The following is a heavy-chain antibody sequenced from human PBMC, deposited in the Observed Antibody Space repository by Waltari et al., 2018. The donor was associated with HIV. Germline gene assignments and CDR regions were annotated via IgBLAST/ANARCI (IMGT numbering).Heavy chain of an antibody. CDR3: ARAGIVRGNAYGLLDV. CDR1: GYNFNNSS. V-gene: IGHV1-3*01. D-gene: IGHD1-1*01. J-gene: IGHJ5*02. CDR2: INGGTGHT. Sequence: QVRLGQSGADVKRPGTSVTVSCNTSGYNFNNSSLHWLRQAPGQKPDWMGWINGGTGHTKYSQNFQDRVTIPKDTSATVSYMVSNSLKPGEPALYYCARAGIVRGNAYGLLDVWGQGTPVVGSS.